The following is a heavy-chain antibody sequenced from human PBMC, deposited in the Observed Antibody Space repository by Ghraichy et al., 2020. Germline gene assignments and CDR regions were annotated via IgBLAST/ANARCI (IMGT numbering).Heavy chain of an antibody. V-gene: IGHV3-7*01. CDR1: GFAYNSYW. J-gene: IGHJ4*02. CDR3: ARGWGRFDY. Sequence: GGSLRLSCAASGFAYNSYWMNWVRQAPGKGLEWVASIKYVGSAEYYVDSVKGRFAISRDNAKNSLFLQMNSLRAEDTAVYYCARGWGRFDYWAQGTLVTVSS. CDR2: IKYVGSAE. D-gene: IGHD7-27*01.